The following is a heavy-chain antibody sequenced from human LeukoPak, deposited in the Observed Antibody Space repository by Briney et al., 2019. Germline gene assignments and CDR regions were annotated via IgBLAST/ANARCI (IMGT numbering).Heavy chain of an antibody. V-gene: IGHV3-23*01. CDR3: AKAIAVGGTSPPADY. Sequence: GESLRLSCAASGFTFSNYAMGWVRQAPGKGLEWLSGISGSGYSTYYADSVKGRFTISRDNSKNTLYLQMNSLRAEDTAVYYCAKAIAVGGTSPPADYWGQGTLVTVSS. CDR2: ISGSGYST. J-gene: IGHJ4*02. D-gene: IGHD6-19*01. CDR1: GFTFSNYA.